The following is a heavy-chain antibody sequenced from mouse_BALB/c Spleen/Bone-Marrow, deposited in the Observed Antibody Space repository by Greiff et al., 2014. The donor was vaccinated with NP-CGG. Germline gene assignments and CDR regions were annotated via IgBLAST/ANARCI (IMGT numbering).Heavy chain of an antibody. J-gene: IGHJ4*01. CDR2: IYPYNGVT. Sequence: EVQLQQSGPELVKPGASVKISCKASGYTFTDYKMHWVKLRHGKSLEWIGYIYPYNGVTGYNQKFKSKTTLTVDNSSSTAYMKLRSLTSENSAVYYCARKAYSDYDYALDFWGQGTSVTVSS. V-gene: IGHV1S29*02. CDR3: ARKAYSDYDYALDF. D-gene: IGHD2-4*01. CDR1: GYTFTDYK.